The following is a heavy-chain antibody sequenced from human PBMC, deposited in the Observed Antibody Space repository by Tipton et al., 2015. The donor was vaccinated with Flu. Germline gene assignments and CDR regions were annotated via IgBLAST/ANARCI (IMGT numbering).Heavy chain of an antibody. CDR1: GDFISSGYY. CDR2: ISHSGRT. CDR3: ARSTYHYGSGSSDY. V-gene: IGHV4-38-2*02. J-gene: IGHJ4*02. D-gene: IGHD3-10*01. Sequence: LRLSCTVSGDFISSGYYWGWIRQPPGKGLEWIGCISHSGRTYYNPSLKSRVTISVDTAKNQFSQRLSSVTAADTAVYYCARSTYHYGSGSSDYWGQGTLVTVSS.